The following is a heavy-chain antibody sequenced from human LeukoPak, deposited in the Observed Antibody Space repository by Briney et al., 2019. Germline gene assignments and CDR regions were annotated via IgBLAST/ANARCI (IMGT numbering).Heavy chain of an antibody. Sequence: GGSLRLSCAVSGFTVSSNYMAWVRQAPGKWLEWVSVIYSGGTTYYADSVKGRFTISRDNSKNTLYLQMNSLRAEDTAMYYCAREGSYDSSTMWYFASWGQGTLVTVAS. CDR3: AREGSYDSSTMWYFAS. V-gene: IGHV3-53*01. D-gene: IGHD3-22*01. CDR2: IYSGGTT. CDR1: GFTVSSNY. J-gene: IGHJ4*02.